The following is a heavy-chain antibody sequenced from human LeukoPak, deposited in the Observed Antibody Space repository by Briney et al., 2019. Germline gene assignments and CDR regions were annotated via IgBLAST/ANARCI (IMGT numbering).Heavy chain of an antibody. D-gene: IGHD5-12*01. Sequence: PGGSLRLSCAASGFTFSSYEMNWVRQAPGKGLEWVSYISSSGSTIYYADSVKGRFTISRDNAKNSLYLQMNSLRAEDTAVYYCARDTDIVATGRAFDIWGQGTTVTVSS. CDR3: ARDTDIVATGRAFDI. CDR2: ISSSGSTI. J-gene: IGHJ3*02. CDR1: GFTFSSYE. V-gene: IGHV3-48*03.